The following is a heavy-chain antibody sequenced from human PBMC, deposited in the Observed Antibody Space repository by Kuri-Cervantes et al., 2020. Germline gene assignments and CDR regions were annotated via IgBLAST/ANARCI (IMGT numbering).Heavy chain of an antibody. Sequence: GESLKISCQGSGYSFTSYWLGWVRQMPGKGLEWMGIIYPGDSYTRYSPSLQAQVTISDDKSISTAYLQWSSLKASDTAMYYCARQYSSSWPSSDYWGQGTLVTVSS. V-gene: IGHV5-51*01. CDR1: GYSFTSYW. D-gene: IGHD6-13*01. CDR2: IYPGDSYT. J-gene: IGHJ4*02. CDR3: ARQYSSSWPSSDY.